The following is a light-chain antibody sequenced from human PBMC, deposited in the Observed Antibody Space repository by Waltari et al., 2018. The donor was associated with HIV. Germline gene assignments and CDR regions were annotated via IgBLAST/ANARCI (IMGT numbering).Light chain of an antibody. J-gene: IGKJ2*01. CDR1: QSVSSN. Sequence: EIVMTQSPATLSVSQGERATLSCRASQSVSSNLALYQQKPGQAPRLLIYGASTRATGIPARFSGSGSGTEFTLTISSLQSEDFAVYYCQQYNNWPPYTFGQGTKLEIK. V-gene: IGKV3-15*01. CDR2: GAS. CDR3: QQYNNWPPYT.